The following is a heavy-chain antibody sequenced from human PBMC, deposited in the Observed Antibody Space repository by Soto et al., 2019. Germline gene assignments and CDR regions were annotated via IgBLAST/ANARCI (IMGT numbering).Heavy chain of an antibody. D-gene: IGHD6-6*01. CDR2: ISGSGGST. J-gene: IGHJ6*02. Sequence: GGSLRLSCAASGFTFSSYAMSWVPQAPGKGLEWVSAISGSGGSTYYADSVKGRFTISRDNSKNTLYLQMNSLRAEDTAVYYCAKGSEQLSYYYYGMDVWGQGTTVTVSS. CDR3: AKGSEQLSYYYYGMDV. CDR1: GFTFSSYA. V-gene: IGHV3-23*01.